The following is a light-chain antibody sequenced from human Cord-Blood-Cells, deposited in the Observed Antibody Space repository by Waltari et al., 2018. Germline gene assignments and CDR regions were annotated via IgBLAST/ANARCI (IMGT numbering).Light chain of an antibody. CDR1: SSDVGCYNL. Sequence: QSALTQPASVSGSTGQSITISCTGTSSDVGCYNLVSWYQQHPGKAPKLMIYEGSKRPSGVSNRFSGSKSGNTASLTISGLQAEDEADYYCCSYAGSSTWVFGGGTKLTVL. J-gene: IGLJ3*02. CDR3: CSYAGSSTWV. CDR2: EGS. V-gene: IGLV2-23*01.